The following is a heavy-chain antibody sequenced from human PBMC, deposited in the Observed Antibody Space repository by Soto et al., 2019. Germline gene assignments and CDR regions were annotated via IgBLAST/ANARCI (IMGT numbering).Heavy chain of an antibody. CDR2: IYYSGIT. CDR1: GGSISSYY. J-gene: IGHJ4*02. Sequence: SETLSLTCTVSGGSISSYYWSWIRQPPGKGLEWIGYIYYSGITNYNPSLKSRVTISVDTSKNQFSLKLSSVTAADTAVYYCARSGYNWQFDYWGQGTLVTVSS. D-gene: IGHD1-20*01. V-gene: IGHV4-59*01. CDR3: ARSGYNWQFDY.